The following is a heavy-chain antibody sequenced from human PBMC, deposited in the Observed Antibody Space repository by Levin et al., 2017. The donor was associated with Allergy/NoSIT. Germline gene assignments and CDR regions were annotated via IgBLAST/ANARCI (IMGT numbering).Heavy chain of an antibody. CDR2: LNPNSGGT. J-gene: IGHJ6*02. V-gene: IGHV1-2*02. CDR1: GYTFTDYY. D-gene: IGHD3-10*01. Sequence: GASVKVSCKASGYTFTDYYLHWVRQAPGQGLEWMGWLNPNSGGTHYAQEFQGRVTMTRDTSISTAYMELSSLGSDDTAVYYCARTYYYGSGSYSEGGMNVWGQGTTVSVSS. CDR3: ARTYYYGSGSYSEGGMNV.